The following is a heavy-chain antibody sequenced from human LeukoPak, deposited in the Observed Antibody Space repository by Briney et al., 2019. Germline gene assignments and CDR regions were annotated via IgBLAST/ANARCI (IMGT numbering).Heavy chain of an antibody. CDR2: MNPNSGNT. D-gene: IGHD4-17*01. Sequence: ASVKVSCTPSGYTFTSYDINRVRQATGQGLEWMGWMNPNSGNTGYAQKFQGRVTMTRNTSISTAYMELSSLRSEDTAVYYCARGTNYGDYGQGYWGQGTLVTVSS. V-gene: IGHV1-8*01. CDR1: GYTFTSYD. J-gene: IGHJ4*02. CDR3: ARGTNYGDYGQGY.